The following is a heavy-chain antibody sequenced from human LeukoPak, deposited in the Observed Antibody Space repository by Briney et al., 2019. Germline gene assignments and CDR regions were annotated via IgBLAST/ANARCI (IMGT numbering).Heavy chain of an antibody. D-gene: IGHD6-13*01. Sequence: PSETLSLTCAVYGGSFSGYYWSWIRQPPGKGLGWIGEINHSGSTNYNPSLKSRVTISVDTSKNQFSLKLSSVTAADTAVYYCARLGSSWYVSSYDYWGQGTLVTVSS. CDR1: GGSFSGYY. CDR3: ARLGSSWYVSSYDY. CDR2: INHSGST. J-gene: IGHJ4*02. V-gene: IGHV4-34*01.